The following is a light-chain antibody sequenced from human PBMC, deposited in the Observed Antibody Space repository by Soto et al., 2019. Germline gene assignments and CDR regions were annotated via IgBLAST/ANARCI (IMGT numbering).Light chain of an antibody. Sequence: DIVMTQSPDSLAVSLGERATINCTSSQRVLCSSNNENYLAWYQQKPGQPPKLLIYWASTRESGVPDRFTGSGSGTDFTLTISSLQAEDVAVYYCQQYYSTPWTFGQGTKVEIK. CDR3: QQYYSTPWT. J-gene: IGKJ1*01. V-gene: IGKV4-1*01. CDR2: WAS. CDR1: QRVLCSSNNENY.